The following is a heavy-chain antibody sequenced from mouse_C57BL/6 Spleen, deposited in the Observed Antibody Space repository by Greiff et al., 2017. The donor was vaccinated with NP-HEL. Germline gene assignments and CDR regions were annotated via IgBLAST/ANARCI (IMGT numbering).Heavy chain of an antibody. CDR2: IDPSDSET. V-gene: IGHV1-52*01. CDR3: ARSYDGYYGFDY. J-gene: IGHJ2*01. CDR1: GYTFTSYW. D-gene: IGHD2-3*01. Sequence: QVQLQQPGAELVRPWSSVKLSCKASGYTFTSYWMHWVKQRPIQGLEWIGNIDPSDSETHSNQKFKDKATLTVDKSSSTAYMQLSSLTSEDSAVYYCARSYDGYYGFDYWGQGTTLTVSS.